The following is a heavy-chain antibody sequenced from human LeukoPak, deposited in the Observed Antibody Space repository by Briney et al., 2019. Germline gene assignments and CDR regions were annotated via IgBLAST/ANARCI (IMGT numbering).Heavy chain of an antibody. Sequence: SVKVSCKASGGTFSSYAISWVRQAPGQGLEWMGGIIPIFGTANYAQKFQGRVTITADKSTSTAYMELSSLRSEDTAVYYCASGYDYTLDAFDIWGQGTMVTVSS. CDR1: GGTFSSYA. D-gene: IGHD5-12*01. CDR2: IIPIFGTA. V-gene: IGHV1-69*06. CDR3: ASGYDYTLDAFDI. J-gene: IGHJ3*02.